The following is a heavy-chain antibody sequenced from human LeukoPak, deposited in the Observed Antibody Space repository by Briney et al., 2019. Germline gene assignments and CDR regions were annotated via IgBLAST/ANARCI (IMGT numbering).Heavy chain of an antibody. CDR3: GRNSGYDLCIDY. CDR1: GGSISSGDYY. CDR2: IYYSGST. V-gene: IGHV4-30-4*01. Sequence: PSETLSLTCTVSGGSISSGDYYWSWIRQPPGKGLEWIAYIYYSGSTYYNPSLKSRVTISVDTSKSQFSLKLSAVTDADTAVYYSGRNSGYDLCIDYWGQGTLVTVSS. J-gene: IGHJ4*02. D-gene: IGHD5-12*01.